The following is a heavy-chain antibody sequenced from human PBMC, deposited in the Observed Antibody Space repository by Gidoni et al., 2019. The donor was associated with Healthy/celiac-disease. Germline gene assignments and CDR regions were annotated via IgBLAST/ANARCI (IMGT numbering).Heavy chain of an antibody. J-gene: IGHJ4*02. D-gene: IGHD3-9*01. V-gene: IGHV4-39*01. CDR3: ASEGILTGYIDY. CDR2: IYYSGST. Sequence: QLQLQESGPGLVKPSETLSLTCTVSGGSISSSSYYWGWIRQPPGKGLEWIGSIYYSGSTYYNPSLKSRVTISVDTSKNQFSLKLSSVTAADTAVYYCASEGILTGYIDYWGQGTLVTVSS. CDR1: GGSISSSSYY.